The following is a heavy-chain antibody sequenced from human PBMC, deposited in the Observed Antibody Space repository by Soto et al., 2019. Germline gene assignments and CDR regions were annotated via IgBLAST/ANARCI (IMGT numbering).Heavy chain of an antibody. CDR2: IYNDGTS. Sequence: SITNAQWWGWVRQRPGKGLAGIGEIYNDGTSNYRTSLGRRGTMSEDNCKNQFCPTLTALTPADTVIYYCARTFQRSGVGYCHYVMDVWGEGTTVT. CDR1: SITNAQW. V-gene: IGHV4-4*02. J-gene: IGHJ6*02. CDR3: ARTFQRSGVGYCHYVMDV. D-gene: IGHD3-3*01.